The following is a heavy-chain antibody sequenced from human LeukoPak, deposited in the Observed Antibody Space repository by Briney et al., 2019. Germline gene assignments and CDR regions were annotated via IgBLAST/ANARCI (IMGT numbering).Heavy chain of an antibody. J-gene: IGHJ4*02. V-gene: IGHV3-21*04. CDR1: GFTFSTYS. Sequence: GGSLRLSCAASGFTFSTYSMDWVRQAPGKGLEWVSSISSSSSYIYYADSMKGRFTISRDNSKNTLYLQMNSLRAEDTAVYYCAKAGAVVVVAAKYFDYWGQGTLVTVSS. CDR2: ISSSSSYI. D-gene: IGHD2-15*01. CDR3: AKAGAVVVVAAKYFDY.